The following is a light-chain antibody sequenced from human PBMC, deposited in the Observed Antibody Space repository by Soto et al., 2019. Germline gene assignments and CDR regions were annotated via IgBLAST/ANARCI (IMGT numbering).Light chain of an antibody. CDR3: SSYSTSFVYV. CDR1: SSDIGFYNY. Sequence: QSALTQPASVSGSPGQSITISCTGTSSDIGFYNYVSWYQQYPGKAPNLLIYGVTNRPSGVSYRFSGSKSGSTASLTISGLRDEDEADYYCSSYSTSFVYVFGTGTKLTVL. V-gene: IGLV2-14*03. CDR2: GVT. J-gene: IGLJ1*01.